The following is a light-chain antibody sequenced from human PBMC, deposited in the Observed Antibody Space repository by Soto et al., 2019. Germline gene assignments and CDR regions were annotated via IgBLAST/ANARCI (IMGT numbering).Light chain of an antibody. J-gene: IGKJ3*01. V-gene: IGKV1-33*01. CDR1: QYISTY. Sequence: QMTQAQCSLSESVGDRVTITSQASQYISTYLNWYQHKSGKAPKLLIYDTSNLQAGVPSRFSGNGSGTDFTFTVSSPQPEDIGTYYCQHYENVFTDGPGTKVDT. CDR2: DTS. CDR3: QHYENVFT.